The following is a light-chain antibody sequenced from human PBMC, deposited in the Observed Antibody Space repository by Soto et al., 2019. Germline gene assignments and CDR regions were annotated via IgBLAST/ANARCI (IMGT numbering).Light chain of an antibody. CDR1: QSINSRF. J-gene: IGKJ3*01. CDR2: GAS. Sequence: EIVLTQSPGTLSLSPGERATLSCRASQSINSRFLAWYQQKPGPAPRLLIYGASSRATGIPDRFSGSGSGTDFTLTISRLEPEDFAVYYCQQFGRSPGFTFGHGTKVDIK. CDR3: QQFGRSPGFT. V-gene: IGKV3-20*01.